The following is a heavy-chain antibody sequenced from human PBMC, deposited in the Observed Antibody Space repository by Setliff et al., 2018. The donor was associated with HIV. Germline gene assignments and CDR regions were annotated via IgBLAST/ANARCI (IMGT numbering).Heavy chain of an antibody. D-gene: IGHD6-13*01. CDR1: GGSISSYY. CDR3: ARVPTSSWYVTTQRTKEYFQQ. V-gene: IGHV4-59*08. J-gene: IGHJ1*01. Sequence: SETLSLTCTVSGGSISSYYWSWIRQPPGKGLEWIGYIYYSGSTNYNPSHKSRVTISVDTSKNQFSLKLSSVTAADTAVYYCARVPTSSWYVTTQRTKEYFQQWGQGTLVTVSS. CDR2: IYYSGST.